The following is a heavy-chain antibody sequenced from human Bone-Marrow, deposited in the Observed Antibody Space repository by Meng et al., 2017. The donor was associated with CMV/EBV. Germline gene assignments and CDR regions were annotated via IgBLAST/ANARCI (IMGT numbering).Heavy chain of an antibody. CDR1: GFTFSSYW. CDR3: AREGDIEQQRVH. J-gene: IGHJ4*02. Sequence: GESLKISCAASGFTFSSYWMHWVRQAPGKGLVWVSRINSDGSSTSYADSVKGRFTISRDNAKNTLYLQMNSLRAEDTAVYYCAREGDIEQQRVHWGQGTLVTVSS. CDR2: INSDGSST. D-gene: IGHD6-13*01. V-gene: IGHV3-74*01.